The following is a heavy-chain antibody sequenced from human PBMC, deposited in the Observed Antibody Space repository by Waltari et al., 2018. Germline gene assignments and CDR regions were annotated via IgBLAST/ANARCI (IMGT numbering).Heavy chain of an antibody. CDR2: IYYSGST. J-gene: IGHJ6*04. Sequence: QLQLQESGPGLVKPSETLSLTCTVSGGSISSSSYYWGWIRQPPGKGLEWIGSIYYSGSTYYNPSLKSRVTISVDTSKNQFSLKLSSVTAADTAVYYCARGNSAMVGMDVWGKGTTVTVSS. D-gene: IGHD1-7*01. CDR1: GGSISSSSYY. CDR3: ARGNSAMVGMDV. V-gene: IGHV4-39*07.